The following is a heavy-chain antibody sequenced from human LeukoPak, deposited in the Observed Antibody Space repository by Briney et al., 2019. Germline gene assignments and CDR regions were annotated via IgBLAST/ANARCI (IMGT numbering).Heavy chain of an antibody. Sequence: GRSLRLSCAASGFTFSSYAMHWVRQAPGKGLEWVAVISYDGSNKYYADSVKGRFTISRDNSKNTLYLQMNSLRAEDTAVYYCATGDFDYWGQGTLVTLSS. D-gene: IGHD1-14*01. CDR2: ISYDGSNK. V-gene: IGHV3-30-3*01. CDR3: ATGDFDY. CDR1: GFTFSSYA. J-gene: IGHJ4*02.